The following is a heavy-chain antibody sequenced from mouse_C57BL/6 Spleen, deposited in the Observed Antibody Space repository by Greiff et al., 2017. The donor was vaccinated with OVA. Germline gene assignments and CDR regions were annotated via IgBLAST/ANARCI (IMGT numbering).Heavy chain of an antibody. Sequence: QVQLQQPGAELVMPGASVKLSCKASGYTFTSYWMHWVKQRPGQGLEWIGEIDPSDSYTNYNQKFKGKSTLTVDKSSSTAYMQRSSLASEDSAVYERARGDDSAYYAIEYWGQGTTVTAS. CDR2: IDPSDSYT. V-gene: IGHV1-69*01. CDR1: GYTFTSYW. CDR3: ARGDDSAYYAIEY. J-gene: IGHJ4*01. D-gene: IGHD2-4*01.